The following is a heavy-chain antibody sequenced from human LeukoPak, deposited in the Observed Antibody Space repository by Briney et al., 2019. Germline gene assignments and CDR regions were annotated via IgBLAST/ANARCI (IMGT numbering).Heavy chain of an antibody. CDR1: GGSISSGGYS. D-gene: IGHD2-2*01. V-gene: IGHV4-30-2*01. J-gene: IGHJ5*02. CDR3: ARGGDIVVVPAATPLDP. CDR2: IYHSGST. Sequence: SQTLSLTCAVSGGSISSGGYSWSWIRQPPGKGLEWIGFIYHSGSTYYNPSLKSRVTISVDRSKNQFSPKLSSVTAADTAVYYCARGGDIVVVPAATPLDPWGQGTLVTVSS.